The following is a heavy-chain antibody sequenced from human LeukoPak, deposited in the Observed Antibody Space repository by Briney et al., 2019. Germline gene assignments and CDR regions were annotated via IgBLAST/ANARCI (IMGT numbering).Heavy chain of an antibody. CDR3: AKRGVYGNFYFDY. Sequence: PGGSLRLFCAASGFTFSSYAMSWVRQAPGKGLEWVTTIGGSGAHTYYADYLRGRFTISRDNSKNTLYLQMKGLRAEDTAVYCCAKRGVYGNFYFDYWGQGTLATVAS. CDR2: IGGSGAHT. D-gene: IGHD4-11*01. V-gene: IGHV3-23*01. J-gene: IGHJ4*02. CDR1: GFTFSSYA.